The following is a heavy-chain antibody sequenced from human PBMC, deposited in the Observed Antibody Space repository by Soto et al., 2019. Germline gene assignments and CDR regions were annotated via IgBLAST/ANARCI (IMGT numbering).Heavy chain of an antibody. Sequence: GESLKISCKGSGYSFTSYWISWVRQMPGKGLEWMGRIDPSGSYTNYSPSFQGHVTISADKSISTAYLQWSSLKASDTAMYYCARHSPVYYSSGMDVLGQGTTVTVSS. J-gene: IGHJ6*02. CDR2: IDPSGSYT. CDR1: GYSFTSYW. CDR3: ARHSPVYYSSGMDV. V-gene: IGHV5-10-1*01. D-gene: IGHD2-21*01.